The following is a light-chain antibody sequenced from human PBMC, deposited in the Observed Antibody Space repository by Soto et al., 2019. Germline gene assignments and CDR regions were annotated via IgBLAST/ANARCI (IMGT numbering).Light chain of an antibody. Sequence: QSALTQPASVSGSPGQSVTISCTGASSDAGGYDYVSWYQQHPGKAPKLILYEVNNRPSGVSSHFSGSKSGNTASLIISGLQADDEADYYCSSYSTTSTLVFGSGTKLTVL. V-gene: IGLV2-14*01. J-gene: IGLJ1*01. CDR1: SSDAGGYDY. CDR2: EVN. CDR3: SSYSTTSTLV.